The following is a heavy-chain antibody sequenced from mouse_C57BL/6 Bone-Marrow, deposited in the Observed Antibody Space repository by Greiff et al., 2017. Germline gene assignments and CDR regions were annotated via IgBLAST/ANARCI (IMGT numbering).Heavy chain of an antibody. J-gene: IGHJ4*01. CDR3: AGYSTLCYAMDY. Sequence: QVQLQQPGAELVKPGASVKLSCKASGYTFTSYWMHWVKQRPGQGLEWIGMIHPNSGSTNYNQKFKSKATLTVDKSSSTAYMQLSSLTSEDAAVYYYAGYSTLCYAMDYWGQGTSVTVSA. D-gene: IGHD2-5*01. CDR2: IHPNSGST. CDR1: GYTFTSYW. V-gene: IGHV1-64*01.